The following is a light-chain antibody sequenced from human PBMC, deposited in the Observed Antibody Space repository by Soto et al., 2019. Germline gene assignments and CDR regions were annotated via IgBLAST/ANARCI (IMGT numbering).Light chain of an antibody. J-gene: IGKJ1*01. CDR2: DAS. CDR1: QSISSY. Sequence: DIQMTPSPSSLSASVGDRVTLTFRASQSISSYLNWYQQKPGKAPKLLIYDASSLESGVPSRFSGSGSGTEFTLTISSLQPDDFATYYCQQYNSYSPTFGQGTKVDI. CDR3: QQYNSYSPT. V-gene: IGKV1-5*01.